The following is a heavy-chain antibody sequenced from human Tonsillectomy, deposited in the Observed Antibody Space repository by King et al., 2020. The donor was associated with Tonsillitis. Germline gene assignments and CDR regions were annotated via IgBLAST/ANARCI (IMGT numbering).Heavy chain of an antibody. CDR2: ISGSSGTI. D-gene: IGHD5-18*01. V-gene: IGHV3-48*01. J-gene: IGHJ4*02. CDR1: EFTFSSFS. Sequence: VQLVESGGGLVQPGGSLRLSCEASEFTFSSFSMNWVRQAPGKGLEWVSYISGSSGTIYYADSVQGRFTISRDKAKNSLYLQMNSLRVEDTAVYYFARGFSYGSSNYWGQGTQVTVSS. CDR3: ARGFSYGSSNY.